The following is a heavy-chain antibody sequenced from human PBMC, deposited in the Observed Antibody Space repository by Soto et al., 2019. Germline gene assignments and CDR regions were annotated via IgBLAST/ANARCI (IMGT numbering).Heavy chain of an antibody. J-gene: IGHJ4*02. D-gene: IGHD2-2*01. CDR3: ARGAIGYCSSTSCYSIDF. V-gene: IGHV1-8*01. CDR1: GYTFISYD. Sequence: QVQLVQSGAEVKKPGASVKVSCKASGYTFISYDINWVRQATGQGLELMGWMNPSSGNTGFAQKFQGRVTTTRNTSITTVYMELSSLRSEDTAVYYCARGAIGYCSSTSCYSIDFWGQGTLVTVSS. CDR2: MNPSSGNT.